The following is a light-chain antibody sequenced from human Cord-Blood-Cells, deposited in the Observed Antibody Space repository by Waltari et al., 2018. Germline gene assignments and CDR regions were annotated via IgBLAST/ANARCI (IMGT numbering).Light chain of an antibody. Sequence: DIVMTQSPDSLAVSLGERATINCKSSQSVLYSSNNKNYLAWYQQKPGQPPKRLFYWAFTRESGVPDRFSGSGSGTDFTLTISSLQAEDVAVYYCQQYYSTPFTVGPGTKVDIK. J-gene: IGKJ3*01. CDR3: QQYYSTPFT. CDR2: WAF. CDR1: QSVLYSSNNKNY. V-gene: IGKV4-1*01.